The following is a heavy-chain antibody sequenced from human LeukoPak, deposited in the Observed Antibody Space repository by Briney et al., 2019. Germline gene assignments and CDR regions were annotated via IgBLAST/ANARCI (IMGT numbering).Heavy chain of an antibody. V-gene: IGHV3-30*18. CDR2: ISYDGSNK. CDR3: AKDVLRSSGWYGLDY. Sequence: GGSLRLSCAASGFTFSSYGMHWVRQAPGKGLEWVAVISYDGSNKYYADSVKGRFTISRDNSKNTLYLQMNSLRAEDTAVYYCAKDVLRSSGWYGLDYWGQGTLVTVPS. D-gene: IGHD6-19*01. CDR1: GFTFSSYG. J-gene: IGHJ4*02.